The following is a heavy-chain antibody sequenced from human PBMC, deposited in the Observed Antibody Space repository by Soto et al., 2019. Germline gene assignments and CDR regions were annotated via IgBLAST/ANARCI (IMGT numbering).Heavy chain of an antibody. J-gene: IGHJ3*02. D-gene: IGHD6-19*01. CDR1: GGSISSGNYY. Sequence: QVQLQESGPGLVKPSQTLSLTCTVSGGSISSGNYYWSWIRQPPGKGLEWIGYIYYSGSTYYNPSLKSRVTISVDTSKNQFSLKLSAVTAADTAVYYCARGGSGWYFAFDIWGQGTMVTVSS. V-gene: IGHV4-30-4*01. CDR3: ARGGSGWYFAFDI. CDR2: IYYSGST.